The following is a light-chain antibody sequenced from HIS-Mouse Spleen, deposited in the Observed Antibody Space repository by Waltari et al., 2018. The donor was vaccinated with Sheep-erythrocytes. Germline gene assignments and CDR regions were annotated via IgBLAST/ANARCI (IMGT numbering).Light chain of an antibody. CDR1: QSISSY. V-gene: IGKV1-39*01. Sequence: DIQMTQSPSSLSASVGDRVTITCRASQSISSYLNWYQQKPGKAPKLLIYATSSLQSGVASRFSCSGSGTDFTLTISSLQPEDFASYYCQQSYSTPQFTFGPGTKVDIK. CDR2: ATS. CDR3: QQSYSTPQFT. J-gene: IGKJ3*01.